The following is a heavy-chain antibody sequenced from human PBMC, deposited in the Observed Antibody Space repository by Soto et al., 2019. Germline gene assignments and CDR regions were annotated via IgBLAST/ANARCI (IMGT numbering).Heavy chain of an antibody. CDR2: IWYDGSNK. CDR1: GFTFSSYG. CDR3: ARDRQGNDYGDYGVERYYYYGMDV. V-gene: IGHV3-33*01. D-gene: IGHD4-17*01. J-gene: IGHJ6*02. Sequence: HPGGSLRLSCAASGFTFSSYGMHWVRQAPGKGLEWVAVIWYDGSNKYYADSVKGRFTISRDNSKNTLYLQMNSLRAEDTAVYYCARDRQGNDYGDYGVERYYYYGMDVWGQGTTVTVSS.